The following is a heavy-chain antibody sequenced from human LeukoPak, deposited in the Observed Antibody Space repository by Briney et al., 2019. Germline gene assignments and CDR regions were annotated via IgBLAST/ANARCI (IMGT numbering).Heavy chain of an antibody. CDR2: ISSSGSTI. CDR3: ARVRGYDFWSGYFDY. J-gene: IGHJ4*02. CDR1: GFTFSDYY. D-gene: IGHD3-3*01. Sequence: GGSLRLSCAASGFTFSDYYMSWIRQAPGKGLEWVSCISSSGSTIYYADSVKGRFTISRDNAKNSLYLQMNSLRAEDTAAYYCARVRGYDFWSGYFDYWGQGTLVTVSS. V-gene: IGHV3-11*01.